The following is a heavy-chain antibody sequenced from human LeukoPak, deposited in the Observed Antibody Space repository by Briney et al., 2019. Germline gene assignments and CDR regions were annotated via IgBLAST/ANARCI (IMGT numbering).Heavy chain of an antibody. Sequence: PGGSLRLSCAASGFTFSSYGMHWVRQAPGKGLEWVAVISYDGSNKYYADSVKGRFTISRDNSKNTLYPQMNSLRAEDTAVYYCTRLSGDNWNYGGNFDSWGQGTLVTVSS. V-gene: IGHV3-30*03. CDR2: ISYDGSNK. CDR1: GFTFSSYG. D-gene: IGHD1-7*01. J-gene: IGHJ4*02. CDR3: TRLSGDNWNYGGNFDS.